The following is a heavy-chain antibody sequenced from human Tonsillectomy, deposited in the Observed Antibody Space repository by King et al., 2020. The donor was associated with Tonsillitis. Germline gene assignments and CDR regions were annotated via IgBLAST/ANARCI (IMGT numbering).Heavy chain of an antibody. CDR1: GFTFSSYS. V-gene: IGHV3-48*01. D-gene: IGHD3-16*01. CDR3: ASEGGWPDY. J-gene: IGHJ4*02. Sequence: VQLVESGGGLVQPGGSLRLSCAASGFTFSSYSMNWVRQAPGKGLDGVSYISSSSSTIYYADSVKGRFTISRDNAKNSLYLQMNSLRAEDTAVYYCASEGGWPDYWGQGTLVTVSS. CDR2: ISSSSSTI.